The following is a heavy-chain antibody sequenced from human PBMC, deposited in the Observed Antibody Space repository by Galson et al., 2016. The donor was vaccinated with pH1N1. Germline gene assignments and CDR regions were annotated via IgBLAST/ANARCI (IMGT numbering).Heavy chain of an antibody. J-gene: IGHJ3*02. CDR3: SRQNDYGDYRGDAFDI. Sequence: QSGAEVKKPGESLKISCKGSGHKFTSSWIGWVRQMPGKGLEWMGIIYLGGSLIRYRPSFQGQVTISADKSVNIVYLEWGSLKASDTAKYYCSRQNDYGDYRGDAFDIWGQGTMVTVSS. CDR2: IYLGGSLI. V-gene: IGHV5-51*01. D-gene: IGHD4-17*01. CDR1: GHKFTSSW.